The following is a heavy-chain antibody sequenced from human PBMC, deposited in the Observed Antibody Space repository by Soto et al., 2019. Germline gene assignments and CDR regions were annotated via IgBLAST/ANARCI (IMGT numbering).Heavy chain of an antibody. V-gene: IGHV1-69*01. CDR3: ARSQGSSTSLEIYYYYYYGMDV. CDR2: IIPISGTA. Sequence: QVQLVQSGAEVKKPGSSVKVSCKASGGTFSSYAISWVRHAPGQGLEWMGGIIPISGTANYAQKFQGRVTITADESTSTAYMELSSLRSADTAVYYWARSQGSSTSLEIYYYYYYGMDVWGQGTTVTVSS. CDR1: GGTFSSYA. J-gene: IGHJ6*02. D-gene: IGHD2-2*01.